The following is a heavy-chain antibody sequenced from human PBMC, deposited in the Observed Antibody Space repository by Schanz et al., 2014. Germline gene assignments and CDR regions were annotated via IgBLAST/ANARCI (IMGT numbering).Heavy chain of an antibody. CDR2: VWSDGNTK. CDR1: GFTFSRFG. J-gene: IGHJ6*03. CDR3: ARDAVALVPEYFMDV. D-gene: IGHD2-15*01. V-gene: IGHV3-33*01. Sequence: GQLVESGGGVVRPGRSLRLSCATSGFTFSRFGMHWVRQAPGKGPEWVALVWSDGNTKYYVDSVKGRFTISRDNSMNTLHLQMDGLRVEDTAVYYCARDAVALVPEYFMDVWGKGTPVTVSS.